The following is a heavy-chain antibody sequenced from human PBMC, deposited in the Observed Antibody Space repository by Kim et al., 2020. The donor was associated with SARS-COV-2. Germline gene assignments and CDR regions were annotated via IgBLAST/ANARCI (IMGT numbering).Heavy chain of an antibody. Sequence: LETLSLTCAVYGGSFSGYYWSWIRQPPGKGLEWIGEINHSGSTNYNPSLKSRVTISVDTSKNQFSLKLSSVTAADTAVYYCARVGRFLEWLLSNHYYYYMDVWGKGTPVTVSS. CDR2: INHSGST. D-gene: IGHD3-3*01. CDR3: ARVGRFLEWLLSNHYYYYMDV. CDR1: GGSFSGYY. V-gene: IGHV4-34*01. J-gene: IGHJ6*03.